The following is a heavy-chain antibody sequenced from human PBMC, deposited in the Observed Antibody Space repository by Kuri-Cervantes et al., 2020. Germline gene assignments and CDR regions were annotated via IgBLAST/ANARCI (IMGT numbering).Heavy chain of an antibody. V-gene: IGHV4-34*01. D-gene: IGHD4-23*01. CDR2: MNHSGLT. CDR1: GGSFGNNY. Sequence: GSLRLSCVVYGGSFGNNYWRIRQPPEEGLGWIGQMNHSGLTIYNPSLKSRLTISVDTSKNQFSLHLKSVTPEDTAVYYCARDGGNSGDLDFWGQGTLVTVSS. CDR3: ARDGGNSGDLDF. J-gene: IGHJ4*02.